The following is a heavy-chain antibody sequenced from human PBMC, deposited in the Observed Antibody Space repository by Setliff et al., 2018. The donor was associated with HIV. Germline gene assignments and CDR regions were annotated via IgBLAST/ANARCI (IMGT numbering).Heavy chain of an antibody. D-gene: IGHD1-7*01. CDR3: ARDRLITGTTRDTYYYYGMDV. CDR2: IYNNGNT. J-gene: IGHJ6*02. V-gene: IGHV3-66*03. Sequence: GGSLRLSCEASGFTVSGSYINWVRQAPGKGLEWVAVIYNNGNTYYADSVKGRFTISRDASKNTLYLQMNSLSAEDTALDYCARDRLITGTTRDTYYYYGMDVWGQGTTVTVSS. CDR1: GFTVSGSY.